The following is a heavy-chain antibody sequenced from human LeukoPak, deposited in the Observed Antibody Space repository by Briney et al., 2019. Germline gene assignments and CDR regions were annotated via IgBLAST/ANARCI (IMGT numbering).Heavy chain of an antibody. D-gene: IGHD1-26*01. Sequence: GESLKISCKGSGYIFTNYWIGWVRQMPGKGLEWMGIIYPGDSDTRYSPSFQGQVTISADKSIGTAYLQWSSLKASDTAMYYCARHRALSGSYYLSYFDYWGQGTLVTVSS. CDR3: ARHRALSGSYYLSYFDY. CDR2: IYPGDSDT. J-gene: IGHJ4*02. CDR1: GYIFTNYW. V-gene: IGHV5-51*01.